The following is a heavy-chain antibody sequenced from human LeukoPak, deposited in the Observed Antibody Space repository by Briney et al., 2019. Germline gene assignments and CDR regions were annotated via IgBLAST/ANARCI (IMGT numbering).Heavy chain of an antibody. CDR1: GYRFDGYC. V-gene: IGHV1-2*02. CDR2: ITPNRGDI. J-gene: IGHJ4*02. CDR3: ARGGIVVSAILVYGDRSSLDH. D-gene: IGHD1-26*01. Sequence: ASVKVSCKASGYRFDGYCLHWVRQAPGQGLEWMGWITPNRGDIRIARKFRGRVTLTRDTSFSTAYMELTGLTSDDTAVYYCARGGIVVSAILVYGDRSSLDHWGRGTLVTVSS.